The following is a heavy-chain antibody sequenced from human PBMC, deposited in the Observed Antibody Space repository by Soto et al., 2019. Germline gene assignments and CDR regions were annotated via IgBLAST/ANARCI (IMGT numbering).Heavy chain of an antibody. CDR1: GGSISSYY. J-gene: IGHJ3*02. Sequence: QVQLQESGPGLVKPSETLSLTCTVSGGSISSYYWSWIRQPPGKGLEWIGYIYYSGSTNYNPSLKSRVTISVDTSKNQFSRKLSSVTAADTAVYYCARRWGVPWAFDIWGQGTMVTVSS. CDR2: IYYSGST. CDR3: ARRWGVPWAFDI. V-gene: IGHV4-59*08. D-gene: IGHD3-16*01.